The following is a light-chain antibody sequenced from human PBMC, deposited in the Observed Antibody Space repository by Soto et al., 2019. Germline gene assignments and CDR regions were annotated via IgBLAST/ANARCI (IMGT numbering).Light chain of an antibody. Sequence: EIVVTQSPATLSVSPGERVTLSCRASQSVSSSLAWYQQRPGQAPRLLIYDTSTRAAGIAARFSGSGSGREFTRTIRSLQSEDSAVYYCQQYVHWPPGAFGQGTTVEIK. CDR2: DTS. CDR3: QQYVHWPPGA. V-gene: IGKV3-15*01. J-gene: IGKJ1*01. CDR1: QSVSSS.